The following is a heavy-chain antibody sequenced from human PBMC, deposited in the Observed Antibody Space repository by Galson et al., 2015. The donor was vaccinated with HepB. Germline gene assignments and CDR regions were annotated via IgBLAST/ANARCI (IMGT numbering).Heavy chain of an antibody. CDR3: AKVPQTYYFSYGMDV. Sequence: SLRLSCAASGFTFSSYGMHWVRQAPGKGLEWVAIISNDGSNKYHADSVKGRFSISRDNSKNTLFLQMNSLRAEDTAVYYCAKVPQTYYFSYGMDVWGQGTTVTVSS. CDR2: ISNDGSNK. V-gene: IGHV3-30*18. CDR1: GFTFSSYG. J-gene: IGHJ6*02.